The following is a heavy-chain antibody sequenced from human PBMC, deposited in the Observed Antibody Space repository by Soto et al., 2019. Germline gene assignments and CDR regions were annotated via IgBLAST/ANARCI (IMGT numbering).Heavy chain of an antibody. V-gene: IGHV4-59*01. D-gene: IGHD4-17*01. J-gene: IGHJ3*02. CDR1: GGSISSYY. Sequence: QVQLQESGPGLVKPSETLSLTCTVSGGSISSYYWSWIRQPPGKGLEWIGYIYYSGSTNYNPSLKSRVTTSVATSKNQFSLKMSSVTAADTAVYYCARHDYGDYLGPALGAFDIWGQGTMVTVSS. CDR2: IYYSGST. CDR3: ARHDYGDYLGPALGAFDI.